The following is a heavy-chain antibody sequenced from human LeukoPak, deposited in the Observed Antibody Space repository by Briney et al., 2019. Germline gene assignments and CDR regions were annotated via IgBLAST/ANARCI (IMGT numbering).Heavy chain of an antibody. CDR3: ARDGYYDY. CDR1: GYTFSSYG. Sequence: GASVKLSCKASGYTFSSYGISWVRQAPGQGLVWMGWISGNNDNTNYAQNLQGRVTMTTDTSTSTAYMELRSLTSDDTAVFYCARDGYYDYWGQGTLVTVSS. V-gene: IGHV1-18*01. CDR2: ISGNNDNT. J-gene: IGHJ4*02.